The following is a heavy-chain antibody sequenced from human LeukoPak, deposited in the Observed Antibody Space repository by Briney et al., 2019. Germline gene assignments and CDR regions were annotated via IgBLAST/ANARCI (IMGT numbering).Heavy chain of an antibody. CDR2: IYYSGST. CDR3: ARDRLYRAVAGLDAFDI. J-gene: IGHJ3*02. D-gene: IGHD6-19*01. V-gene: IGHV4-59*01. Sequence: SETLSLTCTVPGGSISSYYWSWIRQPPGKGREWIGYIYYSGSTNYNPSLKSRVTISVDTSKNQFSLKLSSVTAADTAVYYCARDRLYRAVAGLDAFDIWGQGTMVTVSS. CDR1: GGSISSYY.